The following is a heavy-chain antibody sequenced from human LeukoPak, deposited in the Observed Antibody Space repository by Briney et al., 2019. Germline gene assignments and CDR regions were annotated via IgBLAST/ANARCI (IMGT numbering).Heavy chain of an antibody. D-gene: IGHD3-22*01. CDR1: GGSISSYY. Sequence: SETLSLTCTVSGGSISSYYWSWIRQPPGKGLEWIGYIYYSGSTNYNPSLKSRVTISVDTSKNQFSLKLSSVTAEDTAVYYCASIDYYDSSGPNAFDIWGQGTMVTVSS. CDR3: ASIDYYDSSGPNAFDI. CDR2: IYYSGST. V-gene: IGHV4-59*01. J-gene: IGHJ3*02.